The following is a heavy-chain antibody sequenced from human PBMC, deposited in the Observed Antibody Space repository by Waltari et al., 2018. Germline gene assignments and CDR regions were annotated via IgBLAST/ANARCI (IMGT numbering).Heavy chain of an antibody. Sequence: EVQLVESGGGLVKPGGSLRLSCAASGFTFNTYTMNWVRQAPGKGLELISSISSTSSYINYADSVKGRFTISRDNAKNSLYLQMSSLRAEDTAVYYCARDRISNSYYYYYSLDVWGQGTTVTVSS. J-gene: IGHJ6*02. D-gene: IGHD3-16*01. CDR1: GFTFNTYT. CDR2: ISSTSSYI. V-gene: IGHV3-21*01. CDR3: ARDRISNSYYYYYSLDV.